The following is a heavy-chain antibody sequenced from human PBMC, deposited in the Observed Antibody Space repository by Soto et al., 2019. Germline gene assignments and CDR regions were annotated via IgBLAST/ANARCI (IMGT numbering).Heavy chain of an antibody. CDR3: ARDGPLWSLVS. V-gene: IGHV3-21*02. D-gene: IGHD3-10*01. Sequence: EVQLVESGGGLVKPGGSLKLSVEPLGFPFSRSHTMNWFGQAPGRGLEWVSSISSKSNYVYYADSVKGRFTISRDNAKYSLFLVMNSLRVDDTAVYYCARDGPLWSLVSWGQGTLVTVSS. J-gene: IGHJ4*02. CDR2: ISSKSNYV. CDR1: GFPFSRSHT.